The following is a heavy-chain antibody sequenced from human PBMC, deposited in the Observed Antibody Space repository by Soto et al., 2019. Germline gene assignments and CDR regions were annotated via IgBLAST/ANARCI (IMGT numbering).Heavy chain of an antibody. CDR3: ARDLTAAPNWFDP. CDR1: GFTLSTYD. V-gene: IGHV3-13*01. D-gene: IGHD6-13*01. CDR2: LSYAGDT. J-gene: IGHJ5*02. Sequence: GGSLRLSCAASGFTLSTYDMHWVRQATGKGLEWVAALSYAGDTYYADSVKGRFTISRDNAKNSLYLQMNSLRAEDTAVYYCARDLTAAPNWFDPWGQGTLVTVSS.